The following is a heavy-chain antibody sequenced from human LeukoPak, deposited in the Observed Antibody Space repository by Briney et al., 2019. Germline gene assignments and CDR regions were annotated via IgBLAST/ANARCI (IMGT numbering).Heavy chain of an antibody. CDR3: ARDPDYDFWRGYYPPYYYGMDV. V-gene: IGHV1-2*02. CDR2: INPNSGGT. CDR1: VYTFTGYY. J-gene: IGHJ6*02. Sequence: ASVKVSCKASVYTFTGYYMHCVRQAPGQGLEWMGWINPNSGGTNYAQKFQGRVTMTRDTSISTAYMELSRLRSDDTAVYYCARDPDYDFWRGYYPPYYYGMDVWGQGTTVTVSS. D-gene: IGHD3-3*01.